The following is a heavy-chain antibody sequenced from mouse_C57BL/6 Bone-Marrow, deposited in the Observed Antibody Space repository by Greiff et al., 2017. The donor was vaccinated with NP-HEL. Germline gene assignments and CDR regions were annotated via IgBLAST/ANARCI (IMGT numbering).Heavy chain of an antibody. CDR1: GYTFTDYD. V-gene: IGHV1-76*01. J-gene: IGHJ1*03. CDR2: GPPGRGNT. Sequence: VQLVESGAERGRSGASVKLSCKASGYTFTDYDIKWVKQRHGKGGEGRGRGPPGRGNTYYNEKFKGKATLTAEKSSSTAYMQLSSLTSEDSAVYFCVFPWYFDVWGTGTTVTVSS. CDR3: VFPWYFDV.